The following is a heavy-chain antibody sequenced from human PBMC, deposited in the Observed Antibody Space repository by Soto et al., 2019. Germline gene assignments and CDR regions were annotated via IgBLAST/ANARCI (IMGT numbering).Heavy chain of an antibody. CDR2: IIPIFGTA. CDR3: ARCLWFGESAPFDP. CDR1: GGTFSSYA. Sequence: SVKVSCKASGGTFSSYAISRVRQAPGQGLEWMGGIIPIFGTANYAQKFQGRVTITADESTSTAYMELSSLRSEDTAVYYCARCLWFGESAPFDPWGQGTLVTVSS. V-gene: IGHV1-69*13. D-gene: IGHD3-10*01. J-gene: IGHJ5*02.